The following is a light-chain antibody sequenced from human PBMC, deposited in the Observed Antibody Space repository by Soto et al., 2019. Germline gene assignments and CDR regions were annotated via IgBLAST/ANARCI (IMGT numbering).Light chain of an antibody. CDR1: QSVSSS. Sequence: DIVMTQSPATLSLSPGERATLSCRASQSVSSSLVWYQQKPGQAPRLLIYGASTRATGIPARFSGTGSGTDFTLTISSLQSEDLAVYYCQQYKKWPRTFGHGTKVDI. CDR3: QQYKKWPRT. CDR2: GAS. V-gene: IGKV3-15*01. J-gene: IGKJ1*01.